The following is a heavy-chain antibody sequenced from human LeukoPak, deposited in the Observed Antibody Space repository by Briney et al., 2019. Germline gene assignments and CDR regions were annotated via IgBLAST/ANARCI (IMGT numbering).Heavy chain of an antibody. D-gene: IGHD5-18*01. CDR2: ISWNSGSI. Sequence: PGGSLRLSCAASGFTFDDYAMHWVRQAPGKGLEWVSGISWNSGSIGYADSVKGRFTISRDNAKNSLYLQMNSLRAEDMALYYCAKGDTAMVTIPFDYWGQGTLVTVSS. J-gene: IGHJ4*02. CDR1: GFTFDDYA. V-gene: IGHV3-9*03. CDR3: AKGDTAMVTIPFDY.